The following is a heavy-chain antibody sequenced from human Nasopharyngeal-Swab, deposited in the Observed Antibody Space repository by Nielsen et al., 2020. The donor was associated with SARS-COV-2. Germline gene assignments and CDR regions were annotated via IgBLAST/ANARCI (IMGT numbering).Heavy chain of an antibody. Sequence: AETLRLSCAVSGFSFSDYYMSWFRQAPGKELEWISYISSSGGTLYSADSVKGRFTISRNHAKNSLYVQMNHLRAEDSAVYYCAREREAYVVSGYWSFWGQGTLVTVSS. V-gene: IGHV3-11*04. CDR3: AREREAYVVSGYWSF. J-gene: IGHJ4*02. D-gene: IGHD3-22*01. CDR1: GFSFSDYY. CDR2: ISSSGGTL.